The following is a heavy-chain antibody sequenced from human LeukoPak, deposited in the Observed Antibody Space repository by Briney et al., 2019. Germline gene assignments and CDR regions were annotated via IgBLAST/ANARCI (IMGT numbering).Heavy chain of an antibody. CDR1: GGSISSSSYY. V-gene: IGHV4-39*02. J-gene: IGHJ4*02. CDR2: IYYSGST. Sequence: PSETLSLTCTVSGGSISSSSYYRGWIRQPPGKGLEWIGSIYYSGSTYYNPSLKSRVTISVDTSKNQFSLKLSSVTAADTAVYYCAREGGLVGYYFDYWGQGTLVTVSS. D-gene: IGHD1-26*01. CDR3: AREGGLVGYYFDY.